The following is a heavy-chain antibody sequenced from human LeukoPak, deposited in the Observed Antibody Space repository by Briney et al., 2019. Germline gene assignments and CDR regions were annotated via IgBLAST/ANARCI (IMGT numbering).Heavy chain of an antibody. Sequence: ASVTVSCKASGYTFSNYGISWVRQAPGQGLEWVGWIRGDNGNTNYAQKLQGRVTMTTDTSTSTAYMELRSLGSGETAVYYCARVDLLTGYYFFDYWGQGTLVTVSS. D-gene: IGHD3-9*01. J-gene: IGHJ4*02. CDR1: GYTFSNYG. V-gene: IGHV1-18*01. CDR3: ARVDLLTGYYFFDY. CDR2: IRGDNGNT.